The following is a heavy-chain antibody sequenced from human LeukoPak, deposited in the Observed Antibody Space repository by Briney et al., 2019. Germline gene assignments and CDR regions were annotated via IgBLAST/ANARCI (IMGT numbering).Heavy chain of an antibody. CDR3: ARGSYGDYAYYFDY. CDR2: IIPIFGTA. D-gene: IGHD4-17*01. Sequence: SXKVSCKASGGTFISYAISWVRQAPGQGREWMGCIIPIFGTANYAQKFQGRVTITPDESTSTAYMELSSLRSEDTAVYYCARGSYGDYAYYFDYWGQGTLVTVSS. CDR1: GGTFISYA. V-gene: IGHV1-69*01. J-gene: IGHJ4*02.